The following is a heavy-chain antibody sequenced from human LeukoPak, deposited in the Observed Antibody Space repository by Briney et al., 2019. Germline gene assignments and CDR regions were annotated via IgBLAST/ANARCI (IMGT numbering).Heavy chain of an antibody. D-gene: IGHD3-10*01. J-gene: IGHJ6*03. Sequence: PGGSLRLSCAASGFTFSSYGIHWVRQAPGKGLEWVAVISYDGSNKYYADSVKGRFTISRDNSKNTLYLQMDSLRAEDTAVYYCVGTAESFSMVRGAHPPNDYYYMDVWGKGTTVTVSS. CDR1: GFTFSSYG. CDR2: ISYDGSNK. CDR3: VGTAESFSMVRGAHPPNDYYYMDV. V-gene: IGHV3-30*03.